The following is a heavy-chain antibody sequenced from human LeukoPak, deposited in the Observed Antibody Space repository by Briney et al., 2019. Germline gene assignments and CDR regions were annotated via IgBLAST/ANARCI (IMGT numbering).Heavy chain of an antibody. J-gene: IGHJ4*02. CDR2: IYSSAIT. CDR1: GGSISNSY. Sequence: SETLSLTCTVSGGSISNSYWSGIRQAPGKGLEWILYIYSSAITNYNPSLKSRVTISVDTPKNQFSLKLSSVTAADTAVYYCARLRDLYNIFDYWGQGTLVTVSS. D-gene: IGHD1-1*01. V-gene: IGHV4-59*12. CDR3: ARLRDLYNIFDY.